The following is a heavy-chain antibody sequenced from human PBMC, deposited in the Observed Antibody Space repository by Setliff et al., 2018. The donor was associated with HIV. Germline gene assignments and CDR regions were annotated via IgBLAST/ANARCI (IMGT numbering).Heavy chain of an antibody. CDR2: FDPEDGET. V-gene: IGHV1-24*01. Sequence: ASVKVSCKISGYTLTELSIHWVRQAPGKGLEWMANFDPEDGETFYAQKFLGRLTMTEDTSTDTAYMELSSLRSEDTAVYYCATRAYDSRGYLRSRVSGAAFDIWGQGTMVTVSS. CDR3: ATRAYDSRGYLRSRVSGAAFDI. CDR1: GYTLTELS. D-gene: IGHD3-22*01. J-gene: IGHJ3*02.